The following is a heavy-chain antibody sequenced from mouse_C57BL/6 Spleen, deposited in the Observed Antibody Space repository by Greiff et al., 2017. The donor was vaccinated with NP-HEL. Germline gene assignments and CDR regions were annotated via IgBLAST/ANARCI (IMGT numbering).Heavy chain of an antibody. Sequence: VQLQQSGPELVKPGASVKISCKASGYTFTDYYMNWVKQSHGKSLEWIGDINPNNGGTSYNQKFKGKATLTVDKSSSTAYMELRSLTSEDSAVYYCARGDYSNLYYFDYWGQGTTLTVSS. CDR3: ARGDYSNLYYFDY. D-gene: IGHD2-5*01. CDR1: GYTFTDYY. J-gene: IGHJ2*01. CDR2: INPNNGGT. V-gene: IGHV1-26*01.